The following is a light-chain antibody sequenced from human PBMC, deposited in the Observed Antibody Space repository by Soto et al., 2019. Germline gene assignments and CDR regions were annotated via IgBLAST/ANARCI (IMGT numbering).Light chain of an antibody. CDR3: CSYAGSSSYV. Sequence: SALTHPASVSGSPGQSITISCTGPSSDDGSYNLASWYQQHPDKAPKLMIYEGSKRPSGVSNRFSGSKSGNMASLKLSGLQAEDEADYCCCSYAGSSSYVFGSGGKVTLL. J-gene: IGLJ1*01. CDR2: EGS. CDR1: SSDDGSYNL. V-gene: IGLV2-23*01.